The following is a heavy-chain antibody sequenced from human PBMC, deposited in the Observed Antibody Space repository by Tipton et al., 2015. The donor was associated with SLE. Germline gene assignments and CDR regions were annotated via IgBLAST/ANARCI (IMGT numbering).Heavy chain of an antibody. Sequence: SGFTFSDYWMHWVRQVPGKGLVWVSRINVDGSNTRYADFVKGRFTISRDNAKNTLYLQMNSLRAEDTAIYYCARDPGGITMSGYYYYYMDVWGKGTAVTVSS. CDR2: INVDGSNT. V-gene: IGHV3-74*01. J-gene: IGHJ6*03. CDR1: GFTFSDYW. D-gene: IGHD1-1*01. CDR3: ARDPGGITMSGYYYYYMDV.